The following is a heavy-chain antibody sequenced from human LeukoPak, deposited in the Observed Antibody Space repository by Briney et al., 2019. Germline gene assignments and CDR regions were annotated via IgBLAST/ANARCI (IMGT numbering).Heavy chain of an antibody. CDR2: ISGSGYST. J-gene: IGHJ4*02. Sequence: GGSLRLSCAASGFTFSSYAMSWVRHAPGKGLEWVSTISGSGYSTYYADSVKGRFTISRDNSKNTLYLQMNSLRAEDTAVYYCAKDMEQWLVFRPFDYWGQGTLVTVSS. V-gene: IGHV3-23*01. CDR3: AKDMEQWLVFRPFDY. D-gene: IGHD6-19*01. CDR1: GFTFSSYA.